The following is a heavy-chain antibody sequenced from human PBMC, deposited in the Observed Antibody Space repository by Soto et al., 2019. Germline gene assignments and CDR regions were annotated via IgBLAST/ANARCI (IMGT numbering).Heavy chain of an antibody. CDR1: GYTFTSYG. D-gene: IGHD3-3*01. V-gene: IGHV1-18*04. CDR2: ISAYNGNT. J-gene: IGHJ4*02. Sequence: ASVKVSCKASGYTFTSYGVSWVRQAPGQGLEWMGWISAYNGNTNYAQKVQGRVTMTTDTSTSTAYMELRSLRSDDTAVYYCARERVVTVPLDYWGQGTLVTVPQ. CDR3: ARERVVTVPLDY.